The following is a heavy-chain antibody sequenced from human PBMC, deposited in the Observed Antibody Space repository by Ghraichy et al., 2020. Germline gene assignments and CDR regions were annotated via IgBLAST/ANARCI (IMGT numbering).Heavy chain of an antibody. J-gene: IGHJ5*02. CDR2: INHSGST. D-gene: IGHD2-21*02. Sequence: SETLSLTCAVYGGSFSGYYWSWIRQPLGKGLEWIGEINHSGSTNYNPSLKSRVTISVDTSKNQFSLKLSSVTAADTAVYYCARVPLCGGDCLGWFDPWGQGTLVTVSS. CDR3: ARVPLCGGDCLGWFDP. V-gene: IGHV4-34*01. CDR1: GGSFSGYY.